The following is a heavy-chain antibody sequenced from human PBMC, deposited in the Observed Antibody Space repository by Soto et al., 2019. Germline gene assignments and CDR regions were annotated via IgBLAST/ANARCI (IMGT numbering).Heavy chain of an antibody. CDR2: INAGNGNT. Sequence: EASVKVSCKASGYTFTSYAMHWVRQAPGQRLEWMGWINAGNGNTKYSQEFQGRVTITRDTSASTAYMELSSLRSEDTAVYYCAIPEGDDFWSGYSGGMDVWGQGTTVTVSS. J-gene: IGHJ6*02. D-gene: IGHD3-3*01. CDR3: AIPEGDDFWSGYSGGMDV. V-gene: IGHV1-3*01. CDR1: GYTFTSYA.